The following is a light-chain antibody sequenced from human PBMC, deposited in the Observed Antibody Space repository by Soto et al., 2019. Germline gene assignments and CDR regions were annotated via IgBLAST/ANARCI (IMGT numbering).Light chain of an antibody. V-gene: IGKV1-39*01. CDR2: AAS. Sequence: DIQMTQSPSSLSSSVGDGVTITCRPSQSIIKHLHWYQQKPGRAPQLLIYAASPLQSGVPSRFTGSGSGTEFTLTISSLQPEDFATYYCQHSYSMPIAFGQGTRLEIK. J-gene: IGKJ5*01. CDR1: QSIIKH. CDR3: QHSYSMPIA.